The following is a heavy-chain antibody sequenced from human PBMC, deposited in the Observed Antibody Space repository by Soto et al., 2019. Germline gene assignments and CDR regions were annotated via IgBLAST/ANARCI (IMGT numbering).Heavy chain of an antibody. CDR3: ARTALGYDSSGTPYGMDV. V-gene: IGHV1-69*13. CDR1: GGTFSSYA. Sequence: SVKVSCKASGGTFSSYAIIWVRQAPGQGLEWMGGIIPIFGTANYAQKFQGRVTITADESTSTAYMELSSLRSEDTAVYYCARTALGYDSSGTPYGMDVWGQGTTVTVSS. D-gene: IGHD3-22*01. J-gene: IGHJ6*02. CDR2: IIPIFGTA.